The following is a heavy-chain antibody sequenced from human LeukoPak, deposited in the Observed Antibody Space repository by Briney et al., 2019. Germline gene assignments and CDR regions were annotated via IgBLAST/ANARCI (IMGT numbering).Heavy chain of an antibody. Sequence: GGSLRLSCAASGFTFNSYWMSWMRQAPAKGLEWVANIKYNRNEEYYVDSVRGRFTITRDNAKNSLYLQLNSLRVEDTAVYYCKSGGAAPGSFDYWGQGTLVTVSP. CDR1: GFTFNSYW. V-gene: IGHV3-7*01. D-gene: IGHD1-1*01. J-gene: IGHJ4*02. CDR2: IKYNRNEE. CDR3: KSGGAAPGSFDY.